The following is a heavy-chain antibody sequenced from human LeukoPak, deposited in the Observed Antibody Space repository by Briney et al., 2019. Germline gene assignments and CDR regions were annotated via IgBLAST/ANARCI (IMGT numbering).Heavy chain of an antibody. D-gene: IGHD6-13*01. CDR1: GYTLTGYC. CDR2: IIPIFGTT. Sequence: SVKVSCKASGYTLTGYCMHWVRQAPGQGLECMGGIIPIFGTTNYAQKFQDRVTITADKSTSTAYMELSSLRSEDTAVYYCARVVGLTGCSSSWYSGYYYYMDVWGKGTTVTVSS. V-gene: IGHV1-69*06. J-gene: IGHJ6*03. CDR3: ARVVGLTGCSSSWYSGYYYYMDV.